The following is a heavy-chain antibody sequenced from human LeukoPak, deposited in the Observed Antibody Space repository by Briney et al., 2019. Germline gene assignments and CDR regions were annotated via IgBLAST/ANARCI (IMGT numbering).Heavy chain of an antibody. Sequence: PSETLSLTCTVSGGSISSGDYYWSWIRQPPGKGLEWIGYIYYSGSTYYNPSLKSRVTISVDTSKNQFSLKLSSVTAADTAAYYCAAPVDYGSGSYLSWGQGTLVTVSS. CDR2: IYYSGST. D-gene: IGHD3-10*01. CDR3: AAPVDYGSGSYLS. J-gene: IGHJ5*02. V-gene: IGHV4-30-4*01. CDR1: GGSISSGDYY.